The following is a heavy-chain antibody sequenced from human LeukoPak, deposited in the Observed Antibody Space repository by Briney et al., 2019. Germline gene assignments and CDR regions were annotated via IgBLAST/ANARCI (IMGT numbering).Heavy chain of an antibody. J-gene: IGHJ4*02. CDR2: IYYSGST. CDR1: GGSISSSSYY. Sequence: SETLSLTCTVSGGSISSSSYYWGWIRQPPGKGLEWIGSIYYSGSTYYNPSLKSRVTISVDTSKNQFSLKLSSVTAADTAVYYCASRRYDFWGVYFDYWGQGTLVTVSS. CDR3: ASRRYDFWGVYFDY. V-gene: IGHV4-39*01. D-gene: IGHD3-3*01.